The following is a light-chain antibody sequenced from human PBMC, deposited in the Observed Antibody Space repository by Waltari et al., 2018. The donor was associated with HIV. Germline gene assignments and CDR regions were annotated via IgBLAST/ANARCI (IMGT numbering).Light chain of an antibody. J-gene: IGLJ2*01. CDR2: ANV. V-gene: IGLV1-40*01. Sequence: QSVLTQPPSLSGAPGLRVSISCTWNFPNVAAGCDVHWYQPLTGTAPHLLLYANVNRPSGVPDRFFGSKSGSSASLGISGLQAEDEADYYCQSYDSSLSGVVFGGGTSLTVL. CDR1: FPNVAAGCD. CDR3: QSYDSSLSGVV.